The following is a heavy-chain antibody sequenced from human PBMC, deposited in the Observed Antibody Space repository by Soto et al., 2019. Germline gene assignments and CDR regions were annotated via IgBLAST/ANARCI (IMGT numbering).Heavy chain of an antibody. CDR1: GFNFSDHY. Sequence: PGGSLRLSCAASGFNFSDHYMSWLRQAPGKWLEWVSYISQSGCHKYYVDSVKGRFTISRDNAKNSLYVPMDSLRAEDTAVYYCASNYYYDSSGTGPIDYWGQGTLDTVSS. D-gene: IGHD3-22*01. V-gene: IGHV3-11*04. CDR2: ISQSGCHK. CDR3: ASNYYYDSSGTGPIDY. J-gene: IGHJ4*02.